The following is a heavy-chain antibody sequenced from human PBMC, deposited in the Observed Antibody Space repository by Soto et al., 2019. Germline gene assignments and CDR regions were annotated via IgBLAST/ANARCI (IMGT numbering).Heavy chain of an antibody. CDR2: INHSGST. V-gene: IGHV4-34*01. J-gene: IGHJ6*02. CDR3: ARGLHMDV. CDR1: GGSFSGYY. Sequence: PSETLSLTCAVYGGSFSGYYWSWIRQPPGKGLEWIGEINHSGSTNYNPPLKSRVTISVDTSKNQFSLKLSSVTAADTAVYYCARGLHMDVWGQGTTVTVSS.